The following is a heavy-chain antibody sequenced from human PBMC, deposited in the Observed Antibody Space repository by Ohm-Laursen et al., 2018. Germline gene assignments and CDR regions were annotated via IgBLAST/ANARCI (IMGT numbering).Heavy chain of an antibody. Sequence: VASVKVSCKASGYTFTSYDINWVRQATGQGLEWMGWMNPNSGNTGYAQKFQGRVTMTRNTSINTAYMELSSLRSEDTAVYYCARGRYHWELLSGDWFDPWGQGTLVTVSS. D-gene: IGHD1-26*01. CDR2: MNPNSGNT. J-gene: IGHJ5*02. CDR3: ARGRYHWELLSGDWFDP. V-gene: IGHV1-8*01. CDR1: GYTFTSYD.